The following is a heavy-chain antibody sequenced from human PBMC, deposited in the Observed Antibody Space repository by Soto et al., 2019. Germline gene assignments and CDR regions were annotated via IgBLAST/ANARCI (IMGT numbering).Heavy chain of an antibody. J-gene: IGHJ4*02. CDR2: IYYSGST. V-gene: IGHV4-61*01. D-gene: IGHD5-12*01. CDR1: GGSVSSGSYY. Sequence: PSETLSLTWTVSGGSVSSGSYYWIWIRQPPGKGLEWIGYIYYSGSTNYNPSLKSRITISVDTSKNQFSLKLSSVTAADTAVYYCARDGGLRGYSGYDSFDYWGQGTLVTVSS. CDR3: ARDGGLRGYSGYDSFDY.